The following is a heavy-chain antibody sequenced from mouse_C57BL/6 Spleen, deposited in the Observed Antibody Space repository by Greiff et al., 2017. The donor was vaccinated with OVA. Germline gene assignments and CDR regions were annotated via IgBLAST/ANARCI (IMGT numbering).Heavy chain of an antibody. V-gene: IGHV1-64*01. J-gene: IGHJ2*01. D-gene: IGHD1-1*01. CDR1: GYTFTSYW. CDR2: IHPNSGST. Sequence: QVQLKQPGAELVKPGASVKLSCKASGYTFTSYWMHWVKQRPGQGLEWIGMIHPNSGSTNYNEKFKSKATLTVDKSSSTAYMQLSSLTSEDSAVYYCARYYYGSSLYYFDYWGQGTTLTVSS. CDR3: ARYYYGSSLYYFDY.